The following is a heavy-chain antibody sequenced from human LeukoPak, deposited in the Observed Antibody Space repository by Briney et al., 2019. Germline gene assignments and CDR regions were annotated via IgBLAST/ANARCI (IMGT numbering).Heavy chain of an antibody. CDR1: GYSFSNFW. D-gene: IGHD6-13*01. CDR3: VRHGLGSSWFGFDY. CDR2: IYPGDSHT. J-gene: IGHJ4*02. Sequence: GESLKISCKGYGYSFSNFWIGWVRQMPGKGLEWMGIIYPGDSHTRHSPSFQGQVTISADKSISTAYLQWSSLKASDSAMYYCVRHGLGSSWFGFDYWGQGTLVSVSS. V-gene: IGHV5-51*01.